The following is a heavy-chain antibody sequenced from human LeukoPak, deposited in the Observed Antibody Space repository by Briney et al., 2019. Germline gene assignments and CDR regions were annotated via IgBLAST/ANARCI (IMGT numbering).Heavy chain of an antibody. Sequence: GGSLRLSCAASGFTFSSYSMNWVRQAPGKGLEWVSDISSSSSTIYYADSVKGRFTVSRDNAKNSLYLEMNSLRAEDTAVYYCARTYYDFWSGYYSHEGNPFDYWGQGTLVTVSS. D-gene: IGHD3-3*01. V-gene: IGHV3-48*01. CDR3: ARTYYDFWSGYYSHEGNPFDY. CDR2: ISSSSSTI. J-gene: IGHJ4*02. CDR1: GFTFSSYS.